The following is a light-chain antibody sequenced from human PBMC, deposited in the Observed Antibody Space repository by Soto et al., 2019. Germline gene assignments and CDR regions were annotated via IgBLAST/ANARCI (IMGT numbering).Light chain of an antibody. V-gene: IGLV1-40*01. CDR1: SSNIGAGYD. CDR2: GNS. J-gene: IGLJ3*02. CDR3: QSYDSLLRTL. Sequence: QSVLTQPPSVSGAPGQRVTISCTGSSSNIGAGYDVHWYQQLPGTAPKLLIYGNSNRPSGVPDRFSGSKSGTSASLAITGLQAEDEADSYCQSYDSLLRTLFGGGTKLTVL.